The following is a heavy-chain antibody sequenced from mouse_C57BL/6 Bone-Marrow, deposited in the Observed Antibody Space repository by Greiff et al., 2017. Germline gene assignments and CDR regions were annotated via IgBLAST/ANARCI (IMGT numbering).Heavy chain of an antibody. Sequence: QVQLQQSGAELARPGASVKMSCKASGYTFTDYEMHWVKQTPVHGLEWIGAIDPETGGTAYNHKFKGKVILTTDKSSSTAYMELRSLTSEDSAVYYLTNEGILITTVVANWYFDVWGTGTTVTVSS. CDR2: IDPETGGT. V-gene: IGHV1-15*01. CDR3: TNEGILITTVVANWYFDV. D-gene: IGHD1-1*01. J-gene: IGHJ1*03. CDR1: GYTFTDYE.